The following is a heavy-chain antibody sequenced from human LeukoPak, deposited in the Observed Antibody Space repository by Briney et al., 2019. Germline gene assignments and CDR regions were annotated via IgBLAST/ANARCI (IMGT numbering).Heavy chain of an antibody. V-gene: IGHV4-38-2*02. D-gene: IGHD5-18*01. J-gene: IGHJ6*03. CDR2: IYHSGTT. CDR3: ARTTEGGYTYDYFYYYYMDV. CDR1: GYSISSRYY. Sequence: SETLSLTCTVSGYSISSRYYWGWIRQPPGKGLEWIGTIYHSGTTFYNPSLKSRITISVDTSKNQFSLKLSSVTAADTAVYYCARTTEGGYTYDYFYYYYMDVWGKGTTVTISS.